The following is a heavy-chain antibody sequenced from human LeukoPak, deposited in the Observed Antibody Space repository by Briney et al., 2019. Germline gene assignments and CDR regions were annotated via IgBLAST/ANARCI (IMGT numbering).Heavy chain of an antibody. J-gene: IGHJ6*04. V-gene: IGHV3-30*18. CDR1: GFTFSSYG. CDR2: ISYDGSNK. Sequence: GGSLRLSCAASGFTFSSYGMHWVRQAPGKGLEWVAVISYDGSNKYYADSVKGRFTISRDNSKNTLYLQMNSLRAEDTAVYYCAKDRVYGSGSKIYYYGMGVWGKGTTVTVSS. D-gene: IGHD3-10*01. CDR3: AKDRVYGSGSKIYYYGMGV.